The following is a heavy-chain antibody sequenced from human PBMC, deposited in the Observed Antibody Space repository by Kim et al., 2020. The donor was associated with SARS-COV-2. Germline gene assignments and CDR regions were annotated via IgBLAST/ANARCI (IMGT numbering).Heavy chain of an antibody. CDR2: IYHSGST. V-gene: IGHV4-4*02. CDR1: GGTISSSNW. J-gene: IGHJ5*02. CDR3: ARRYSGEGGNWIDP. D-gene: IGHD5-12*01. Sequence: SETLSLTCAVSGGTISSSNWWWCVRPPPGKGVGWVGIIYHSGSTNYNPSPKSPVTISVDKAKNQFSLKLSSVTAADTAVYYCARRYSGEGGNWIDPGGQGTLVTVSS.